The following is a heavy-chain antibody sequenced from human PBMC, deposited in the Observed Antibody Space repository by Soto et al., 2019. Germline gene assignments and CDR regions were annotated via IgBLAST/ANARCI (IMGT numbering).Heavy chain of an antibody. J-gene: IGHJ6*02. CDR1: GGTFSSYA. CDR2: IIPIFGTA. V-gene: IGHV1-69*06. Sequence: SVKVSCKASGGTFSSYAISWVRQAPGQGLEWMGGIIPIFGTANYAQKFQGRVTITADKSTSTAYMELSSLRSEDTAVYYCARDLRRVATIRGYYYYGMDVWGQGTTVTVSS. CDR3: ARDLRRVATIRGYYYYGMDV. D-gene: IGHD5-12*01.